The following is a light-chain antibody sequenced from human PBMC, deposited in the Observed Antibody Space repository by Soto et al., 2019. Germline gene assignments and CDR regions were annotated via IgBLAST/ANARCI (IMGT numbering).Light chain of an antibody. V-gene: IGLV1-40*01. CDR1: SSNIGAGYD. CDR2: GNS. Sequence: QAVVTQPPSVSGAPGQRVTISCTGSSSNIGAGYDVHWYQQLPGTAPKLLIYGNSNRPSGVPDRFSGSKSGTSASLALTGLQAEDEADYYCQSYDSSLSGSVFGGGTQVTVL. CDR3: QSYDSSLSGSV. J-gene: IGLJ3*02.